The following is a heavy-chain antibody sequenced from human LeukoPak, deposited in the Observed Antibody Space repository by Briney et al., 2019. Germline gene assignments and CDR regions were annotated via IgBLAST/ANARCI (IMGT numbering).Heavy chain of an antibody. CDR1: GGSISSCC. CDR3: ARGVYIAAAQYGY. Sequence: PSETLSLTCTVSGGSISSCCWSWSRQPPGQGLEWIVYIYYSGTTNYNPSLKSRVTISVDTSKNQFSLKLSSVTAADTAVYYCARGVYIAAAQYGYWGQRTLVSVSS. CDR2: IYYSGTT. V-gene: IGHV4-59*01. D-gene: IGHD6-13*01. J-gene: IGHJ4*02.